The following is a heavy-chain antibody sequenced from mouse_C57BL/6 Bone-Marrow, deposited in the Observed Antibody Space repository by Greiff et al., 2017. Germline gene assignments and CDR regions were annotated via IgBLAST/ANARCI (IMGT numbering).Heavy chain of an antibody. V-gene: IGHV1-62-2*01. J-gene: IGHJ4*01. CDR3: ARHEGGITRGPYYYAMDY. Sequence: LQEFGAELVKPGASVKLSCKASGYTFTEYTIHWVKQRSGQGLEWIGWFYPGSGSIKYNEKFKDKATLTADKSSSTVYMELSRLTSEDSAVYFCARHEGGITRGPYYYAMDYWGQGTSVTVSS. D-gene: IGHD2-4*01. CDR2: FYPGSGSI. CDR1: GYTFTEYT.